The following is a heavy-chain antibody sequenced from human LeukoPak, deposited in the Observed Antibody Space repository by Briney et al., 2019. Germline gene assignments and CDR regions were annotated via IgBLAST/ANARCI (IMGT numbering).Heavy chain of an antibody. CDR1: GFALRSYS. D-gene: IGHD1-26*01. V-gene: IGHV3-30*02. CDR2: IRYDGSNK. Sequence: PGGSLRLSCAASGFALRSYSVTWVRQAPGKGLEWVAFIRYDGSNKYYADSVKGRFTISRDNSKNTLYLQMNSLRAEDTAVYYCAKDHDGSYQGLFDYWGQGTLVTVSS. J-gene: IGHJ4*02. CDR3: AKDHDGSYQGLFDY.